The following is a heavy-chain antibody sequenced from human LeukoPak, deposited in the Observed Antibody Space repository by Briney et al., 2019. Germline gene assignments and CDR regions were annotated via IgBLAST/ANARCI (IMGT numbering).Heavy chain of an antibody. D-gene: IGHD6-13*01. CDR2: INSDGSTT. J-gene: IGHJ3*02. V-gene: IGHV3-74*01. Sequence: PGGSLRLSCAASGFTFSNYWLHWVRQTPGKGLVWVSRINSDGSTTTYADSVKGRFTISRDNSKNTLYLQMNSLRAEDTAVYYCAKGVSAAADDAFGIWGQGTMVTVSS. CDR1: GFTFSNYW. CDR3: AKGVSAAADDAFGI.